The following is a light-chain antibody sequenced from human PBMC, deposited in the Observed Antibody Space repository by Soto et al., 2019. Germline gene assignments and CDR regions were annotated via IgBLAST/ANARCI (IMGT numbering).Light chain of an antibody. CDR2: GNT. CDR3: QSYDNTLSGPIYA. Sequence: QSVLTQPPSVSGALGQRVTISCTGITSNIGAGYDVHWYQLLPGRAPKLLIYGNTNRPSGVPDRFSGSKSATSASLAITGLQAEDEAIYYCQSYDNTLSGPIYAFGPGTKLTVL. V-gene: IGLV1-40*01. CDR1: TSNIGAGYD. J-gene: IGLJ1*01.